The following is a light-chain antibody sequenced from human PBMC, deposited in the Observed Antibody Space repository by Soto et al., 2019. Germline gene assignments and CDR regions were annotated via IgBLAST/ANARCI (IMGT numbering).Light chain of an antibody. V-gene: IGLV2-8*01. Sequence: QSALTQPPSASGSSGQSVTISCTGTSRDVGGYNYVSCYQQHPGKAPKLRIYEVTKRPSGVPDRFSGSKSGNTASLTVSGRQAEDEVIYFPCLHAGNNTYVCGTGRKVTAL. CDR2: EVT. CDR3: CLHAGNNTYV. CDR1: SRDVGGYNY. J-gene: IGLJ1*01.